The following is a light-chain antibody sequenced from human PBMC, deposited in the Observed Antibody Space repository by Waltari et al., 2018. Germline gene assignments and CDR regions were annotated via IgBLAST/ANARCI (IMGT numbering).Light chain of an antibody. CDR3: SSYAGNDLVI. J-gene: IGLJ2*01. CDR1: NSDVGSYNY. V-gene: IGLV2-14*01. CDR2: EVT. Sequence: QSALTQPASVSGSPGQSITISCTGTNSDVGSYNYVSWYQKHPGKAPKLMIYEVTNRPSGLSNRFSGSESGNTASLTITELQAEDEADYYCSSYAGNDLVIFGGGTKLTVL.